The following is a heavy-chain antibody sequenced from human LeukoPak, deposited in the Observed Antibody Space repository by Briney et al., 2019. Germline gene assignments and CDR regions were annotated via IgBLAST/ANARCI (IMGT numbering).Heavy chain of an antibody. CDR1: GGSISSSSYY. CDR2: IYYSGST. J-gene: IGHJ4*02. CDR3: ARQDTAMVPIDY. V-gene: IGHV4-39*01. D-gene: IGHD5-18*01. Sequence: SQTLSLTCTVSGGSISSSSYYWGWIRQPPGKGLEWIGSIYYSGSTYYNPSLKSRVTISVDTSKNQFSLKLSSVTAADTAVYYCARQDTAMVPIDYWGQGTLVTVSS.